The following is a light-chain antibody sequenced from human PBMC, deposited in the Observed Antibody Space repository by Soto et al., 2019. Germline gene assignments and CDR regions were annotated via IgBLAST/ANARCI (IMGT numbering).Light chain of an antibody. CDR2: WAS. Sequence: XDSLAVSLGXXATINCXXXXXXENYLAWYQQKAGQPPQLLIDWASTRASGVPDRFSGSGSGTDFTLTISSLQAEDVAVYYCQHYYNSWTFGQGTQVEIK. CDR3: QHYYNSWT. CDR1: XXXENY. J-gene: IGKJ1*01. V-gene: IGKV4-1*01.